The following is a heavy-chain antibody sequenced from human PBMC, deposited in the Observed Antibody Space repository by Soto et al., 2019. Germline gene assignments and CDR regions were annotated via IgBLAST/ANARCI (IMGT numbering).Heavy chain of an antibody. V-gene: IGHV4-31*03. CDR1: GGSISSGGYY. CDR3: ARGRDYYGDYVVVDY. J-gene: IGHJ4*02. Sequence: QVQLQESGPGLVKPSQTLSLTCTVAGGSISSGGYYWSWIRQHPGKGLEWMGYIYYSGSTYYNPSLKSRVTISVDTSKNQFSLKLSSVTAADTAVYYCARGRDYYGDYVVVDYWGQGTRVTVSS. CDR2: IYYSGST. D-gene: IGHD4-17*01.